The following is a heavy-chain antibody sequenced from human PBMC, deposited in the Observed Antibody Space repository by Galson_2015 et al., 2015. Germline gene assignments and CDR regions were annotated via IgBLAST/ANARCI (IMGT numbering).Heavy chain of an antibody. CDR1: GFTFTSSA. V-gene: IGHV1-58*01. CDR3: AAESGSGSYYEIYGIDV. J-gene: IGHJ6*02. D-gene: IGHD3-10*01. Sequence: SVKVSCKASGFTFTSSAVQWVRQARGQRLEWIGWIVVGRGNTNYAQKFQERVTITRDMSTSTAYMELSSLRSEDTAVYYCAAESGSGSYYEIYGIDVWGQGTTVTVSS. CDR2: IVVGRGNT.